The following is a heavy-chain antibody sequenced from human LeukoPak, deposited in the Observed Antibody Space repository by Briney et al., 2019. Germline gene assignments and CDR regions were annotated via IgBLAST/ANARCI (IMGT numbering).Heavy chain of an antibody. CDR3: ARSGPTAFDYYYYGMDV. Sequence: GASVKVSCKASGYTFTSYYMHWVRQAPGQGLEWMGIINPSGGSTSYAQKFQGRVTMTRDTSTSTVYMELSSLRSEDTAVYYCARSGPTAFDYYYYGMDVWGQGTTVTASS. V-gene: IGHV1-46*01. CDR2: INPSGGST. J-gene: IGHJ6*02. CDR1: GYTFTSYY. D-gene: IGHD5-18*01.